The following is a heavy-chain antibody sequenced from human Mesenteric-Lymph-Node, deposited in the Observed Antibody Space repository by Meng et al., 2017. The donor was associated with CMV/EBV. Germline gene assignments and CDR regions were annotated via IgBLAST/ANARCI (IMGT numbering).Heavy chain of an antibody. Sequence: GESLKISCGAASGFSVSENYMNWVRQAPGKGLEWVSVIYGGGTTHYADSVKGRFTISRDNSKNTLFPQMDSLRAEDTAVYYCAGESGVPNGMDVWGQGTTVTVSS. CDR1: GFSVSENY. J-gene: IGHJ6*02. D-gene: IGHD2-2*01. V-gene: IGHV3-53*01. CDR3: AGESGVPNGMDV. CDR2: IYGGGTT.